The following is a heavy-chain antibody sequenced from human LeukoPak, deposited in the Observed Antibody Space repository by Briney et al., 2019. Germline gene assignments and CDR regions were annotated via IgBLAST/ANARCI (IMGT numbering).Heavy chain of an antibody. CDR2: IIPILGIA. CDR1: GGTFSSYA. J-gene: IGHJ1*01. Sequence: SVKVSCKASGGTFSSYAISWVRQAPGQGLEWMGRIIPILGIANYAQKFQGRVTITADKSTSTAYMELSSLRSEDTAVYYCASLAVAGTRAEYFQYWGQGTLVTVSS. D-gene: IGHD6-19*01. V-gene: IGHV1-69*04. CDR3: ASLAVAGTRAEYFQY.